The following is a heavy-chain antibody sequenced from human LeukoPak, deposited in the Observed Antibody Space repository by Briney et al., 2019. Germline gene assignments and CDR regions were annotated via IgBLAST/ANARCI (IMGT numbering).Heavy chain of an antibody. Sequence: PGGSLRLSCVTSGFTFGDYTMHWVRQLPGKGLEWLSGITWDGGNIAYADSVKGRFTISRDNAKSSLYLQMNSLRNEDMAFYFCAKGYTFHGVVHDSGYFDYWGQGTLVTVSS. CDR1: GFTFGDYT. V-gene: IGHV3-9*03. D-gene: IGHD3-3*01. CDR2: ITWDGGNI. CDR3: AKGYTFHGVVHDSGYFDY. J-gene: IGHJ4*02.